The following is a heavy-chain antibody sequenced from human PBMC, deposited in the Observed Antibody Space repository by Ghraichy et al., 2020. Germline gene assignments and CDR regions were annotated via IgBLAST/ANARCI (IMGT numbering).Heavy chain of an antibody. V-gene: IGHV2-26*01. Sequence: SGPTLVKPTETLTLTCSVSGFSLSNARMGVSWIRQPPGRALEWLAHIFSNDEKSYTTSLKSRLTISKDTSKSQVVLTMTNMDPVDTATYYCARTREGNSSGWYKEFDYWGQGTLVTVSS. CDR1: GFSLSNARMG. CDR3: ARTREGNSSGWYKEFDY. D-gene: IGHD6-19*01. J-gene: IGHJ4*02. CDR2: IFSNDEK.